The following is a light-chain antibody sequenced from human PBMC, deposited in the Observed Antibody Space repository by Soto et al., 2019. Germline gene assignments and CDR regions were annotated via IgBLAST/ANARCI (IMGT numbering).Light chain of an antibody. J-gene: IGLJ1*01. Sequence: LTPPSSVSGATGQSVTISCTGTSSDVGGYNSVSWFQQYPGRAPRLMIYDVTKRPSGVPDRFSGSKSGNTASLTISGLQAEDEADFYCCSSAGGYTYVFGTGTKVTVL. CDR1: SSDVGGYNS. CDR3: CSSAGGYTYV. V-gene: IGLV2-11*01. CDR2: DVT.